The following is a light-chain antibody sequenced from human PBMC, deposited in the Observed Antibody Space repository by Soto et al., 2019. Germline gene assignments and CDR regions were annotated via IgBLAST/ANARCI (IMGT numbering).Light chain of an antibody. J-gene: IGKJ1*01. CDR3: QQYNDWPRGT. CDR1: QSVRSN. CDR2: DAS. Sequence: EIVMTQSPVTLSVSPGEKATLACGASQSVRSNLAWYQQKPGQTPRLLIYDASTRAAGVPARFSGSGSGTEFTLTISSLQSEVFAVYYCQQYNDWPRGTFGQGTKVEIK. V-gene: IGKV3-15*01.